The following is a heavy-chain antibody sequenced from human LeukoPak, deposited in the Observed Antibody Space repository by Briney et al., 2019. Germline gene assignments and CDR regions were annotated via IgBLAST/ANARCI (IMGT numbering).Heavy chain of an antibody. D-gene: IGHD4-23*01. V-gene: IGHV4-59*01. CDR3: ARARWIGAFDI. J-gene: IGHJ3*02. CDR1: GGSISSYS. Sequence: PSETLSLTCTVSGGSISSYSWNWIRQPPGKGLEWIGHIYYSGSTNYNPSLKSRVTISVDTSKNQFSLKLSSVTAADTAVYYCARARWIGAFDIWGQGTMVTVSS. CDR2: IYYSGST.